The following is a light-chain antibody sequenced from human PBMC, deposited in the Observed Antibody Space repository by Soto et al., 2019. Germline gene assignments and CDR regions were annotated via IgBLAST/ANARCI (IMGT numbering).Light chain of an antibody. Sequence: EIVLTQSPGTLSLSPGERATLSCRASQSVGSSYLAWYQQKPGQAPRLLIYGASSRATGIPDRFSGSGSGTDFTLTISRLEPEDFAVYYCRQYGSSPYTFGQGTKLEIK. CDR1: QSVGSSY. CDR2: GAS. J-gene: IGKJ2*01. V-gene: IGKV3-20*01. CDR3: RQYGSSPYT.